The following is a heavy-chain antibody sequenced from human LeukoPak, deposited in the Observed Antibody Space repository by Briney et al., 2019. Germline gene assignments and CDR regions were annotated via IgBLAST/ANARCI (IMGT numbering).Heavy chain of an antibody. CDR3: ARDRDVLLWFGDTYYFDY. Sequence: ASVKVSCKASGYTFTGYYMHWVRQTPGQGLEWVGRINPKRGGTNYAQKFQGRVTMTRDTSISTAYMGLSRLRSDDTAVYYCARDRDVLLWFGDTYYFDYGGQGTLVTVTS. CDR2: INPKRGGT. V-gene: IGHV1-2*06. CDR1: GYTFTGYY. J-gene: IGHJ4*02. D-gene: IGHD3-10*01.